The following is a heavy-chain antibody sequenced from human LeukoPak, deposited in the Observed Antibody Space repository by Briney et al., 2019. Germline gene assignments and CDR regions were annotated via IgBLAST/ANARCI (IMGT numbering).Heavy chain of an antibody. J-gene: IGHJ4*02. Sequence: ASVKVSCKASGYTFTSYGISWVRQAPGQGLEWMGWISAYNGNTNYAQKLQGRVTMTTDTSTSTAYMEPRSLRSDDTAVYYCARVSSRAAAAPCGYWGQGTLVTVSS. CDR2: ISAYNGNT. V-gene: IGHV1-18*01. CDR3: ARVSSRAAAAPCGY. CDR1: GYTFTSYG. D-gene: IGHD6-13*01.